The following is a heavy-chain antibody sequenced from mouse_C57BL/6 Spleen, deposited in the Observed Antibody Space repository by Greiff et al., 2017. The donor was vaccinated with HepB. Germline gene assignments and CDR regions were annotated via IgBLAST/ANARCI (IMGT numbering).Heavy chain of an antibody. Sequence: EVKLQQSGPELVKPGASVKISCKASGYTFTDYYMNWVKQSHGKSLEWIGDINPNNGGTSYNQKFKGKATLTVDKSSSTAYMELRSLTSEDSAVYYCARRELDYWGQGTTLTVSS. CDR3: ARRELDY. CDR1: GYTFTDYY. CDR2: INPNNGGT. V-gene: IGHV1-26*01. J-gene: IGHJ2*01.